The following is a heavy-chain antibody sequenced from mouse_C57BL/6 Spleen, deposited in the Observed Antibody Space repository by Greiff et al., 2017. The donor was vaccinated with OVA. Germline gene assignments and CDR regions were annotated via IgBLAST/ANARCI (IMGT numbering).Heavy chain of an antibody. CDR1: GYTFTSYW. D-gene: IGHD2-1*01. J-gene: IGHJ2*01. CDR2: IYPGSGST. V-gene: IGHV1-55*01. CDR3: ARYEVYYGNQYYFDY. Sequence: QVQLQQPGAELVKPGASVKLSCKASGYTFTSYWITWVKQRPGQGLEWIGDIYPGSGSTNYNEKFKSKATLTVDTSSSTAYMQLSSLTSDDSAVYYGARYEVYYGNQYYFDYWGQGTTLTVSS.